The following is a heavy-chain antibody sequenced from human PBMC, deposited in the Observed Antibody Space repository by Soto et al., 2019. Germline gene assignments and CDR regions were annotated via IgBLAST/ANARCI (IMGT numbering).Heavy chain of an antibody. V-gene: IGHV3-23*01. J-gene: IGHJ6*03. CDR1: GFTFSSYA. Sequence: GGSLRLSCAASGFTFSSYAMRWVRQAPGKGLEWGSAISGSGGSTYYADSVKGRFNISRDNSKNTLYLQMNSLRAEDTAVYYFAKGPSGVYYYYYMDVWGKGTTVTVSS. CDR3: AKGPSGVYYYYYMDV. CDR2: ISGSGGST.